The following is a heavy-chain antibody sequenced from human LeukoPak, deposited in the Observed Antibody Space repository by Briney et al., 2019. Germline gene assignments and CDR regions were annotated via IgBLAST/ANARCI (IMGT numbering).Heavy chain of an antibody. CDR3: ARDKWAVAGTCDY. D-gene: IGHD6-19*01. CDR2: ISSSSSYI. CDR1: GFTFSSYS. V-gene: IGHV3-21*01. Sequence: PGGSLRLSCAASGFTFSSYSMNWVRQAPGKGLEWVSSISSSSSYIYYADSVKGRFTISRDNAKNSLYLQMNSLRAEDTAVYYCARDKWAVAGTCDYWGQGTLVTVSS. J-gene: IGHJ4*02.